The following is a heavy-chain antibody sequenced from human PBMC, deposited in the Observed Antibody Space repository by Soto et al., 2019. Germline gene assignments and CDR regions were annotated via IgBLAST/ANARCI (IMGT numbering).Heavy chain of an antibody. V-gene: IGHV3-7*01. J-gene: IGHJ6*02. CDR2: IKQDGSEK. CDR1: GFTCSSYW. CDR3: AREGSSVVGDYYGMDV. D-gene: IGHD6-6*01. Sequence: GSLRLSCAASGFTCSSYWMSWVRQAPGKGLERVANIKQDGSEKYYVDSVKGRFTISRDNAKNSLYLQMNSLRAEDTAVYYCAREGSSVVGDYYGMDVWGQGTTVTVSS.